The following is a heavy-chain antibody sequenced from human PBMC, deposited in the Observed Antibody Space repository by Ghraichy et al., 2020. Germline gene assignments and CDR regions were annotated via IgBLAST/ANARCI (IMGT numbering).Heavy chain of an antibody. J-gene: IGHJ6*02. D-gene: IGHD2-21*02. Sequence: ASVKVSCKASGYTFTDYFIHWVRQAPGQGLEWMGWIDPKSGDTKYVQHFEGRVTMTRDTSTTTVHVELRGLRSEDTAVYYCARVFGDWTPSLAYGMDVWGQGTTVTVS. CDR2: IDPKSGDT. CDR3: ARVFGDWTPSLAYGMDV. CDR1: GYTFTDYF. V-gene: IGHV1-2*02.